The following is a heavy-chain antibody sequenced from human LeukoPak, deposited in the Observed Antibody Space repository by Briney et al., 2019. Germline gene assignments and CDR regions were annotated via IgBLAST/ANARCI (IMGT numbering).Heavy chain of an antibody. Sequence: GESLKISCKGSGYSFTSYWIGWVRPMPGKGLEWMGIIYPGDSDTRYSPSFQGQVTISADKSISTAYLQWSRLKASDTAQYYCARLVEVAGRLDYWGQGTPVIVSS. CDR2: IYPGDSDT. V-gene: IGHV5-51*01. J-gene: IGHJ4*02. CDR3: ARLVEVAGRLDY. D-gene: IGHD6-19*01. CDR1: GYSFTSYW.